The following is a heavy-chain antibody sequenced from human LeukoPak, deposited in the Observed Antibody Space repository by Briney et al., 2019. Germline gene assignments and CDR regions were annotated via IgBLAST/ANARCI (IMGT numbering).Heavy chain of an antibody. CDR1: GFTFSSYW. D-gene: IGHD2-21*02. J-gene: IGHJ3*02. CDR2: IKQDGSEK. V-gene: IGHV3-7*01. Sequence: GGSLRLSCAASGFTFSSYWMSWVRQVPGKGLEWVANIKQDGSEKYYVDSVKGRFTISRDNAKNSLYLQMNSLRAEDTAVYYCARLSIVVMTAPAIWGQGTMVTVSS. CDR3: ARLSIVVMTAPAI.